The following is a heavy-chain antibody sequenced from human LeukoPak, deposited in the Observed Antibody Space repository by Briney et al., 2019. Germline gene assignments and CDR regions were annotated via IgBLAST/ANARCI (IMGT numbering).Heavy chain of an antibody. CDR1: GFTFSNSW. CDR3: AGPFYGDQYRVDY. J-gene: IGHJ4*02. V-gene: IGHV3-7*01. CDR2: IKQDGSEK. D-gene: IGHD4-17*01. Sequence: GGSLRLSCAASGFTFSNSWMSWVRQAPGKGLEWVANIKQDGSEKYYVDSVKGRFTISRDNSKNTLYLQMNSLRAEDTAVYYCAGPFYGDQYRVDYWGQGTLVTVSS.